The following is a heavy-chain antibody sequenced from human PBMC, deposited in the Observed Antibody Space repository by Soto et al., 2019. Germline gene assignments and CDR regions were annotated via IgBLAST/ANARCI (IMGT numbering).Heavy chain of an antibody. CDR3: AKELVNSGWTYFDC. CDR1: GFTFNTYA. Sequence: PGGSLRLSCAASGFTFNTYAMSWVRQAPGKGLEWVSAISDSGGRTYYADPVKGRFTISRDNSKNTLYLQINSLRAEDTAVYFCAKELVNSGWTYFDCWGQGTLVTVSS. J-gene: IGHJ4*02. CDR2: ISDSGGRT. V-gene: IGHV3-23*01. D-gene: IGHD6-19*01.